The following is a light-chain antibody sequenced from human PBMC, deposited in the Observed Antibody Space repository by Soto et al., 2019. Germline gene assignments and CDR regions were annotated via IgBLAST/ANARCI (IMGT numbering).Light chain of an antibody. V-gene: IGKV1-5*01. CDR2: GAS. Sequence: DNHVSQSPSTLAAPVGDRVTITCRASHSITTWLAWYQQKPGTAAKVLIYGASTLETGVPSRFSGSGSGTEFALTISSLQPEDFATYYCQQYHSSSLTFAQGTKVDIK. CDR3: QQYHSSSLT. J-gene: IGKJ1*01. CDR1: HSITTW.